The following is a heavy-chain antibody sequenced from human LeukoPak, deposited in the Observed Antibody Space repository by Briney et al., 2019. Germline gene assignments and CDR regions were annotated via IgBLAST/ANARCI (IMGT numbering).Heavy chain of an antibody. J-gene: IGHJ6*03. CDR2: ISAYNGNT. Sequence: ASVKVSCKASGYTFTSYGISWVRQAPGQGLEWMGWISAYNGNTNYAQKLQGRVTMTTDTSTSTAYMELRSLRSEDTAVYYCATDRVTDIGYYYYMDVWGKGTTVIVSS. V-gene: IGHV1-18*01. CDR1: GYTFTSYG. D-gene: IGHD4-23*01. CDR3: ATDRVTDIGYYYYMDV.